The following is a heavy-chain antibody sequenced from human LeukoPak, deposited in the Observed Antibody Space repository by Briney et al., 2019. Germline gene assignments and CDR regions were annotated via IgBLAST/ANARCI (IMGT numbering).Heavy chain of an antibody. D-gene: IGHD4-17*01. Sequence: GGSLGLSCAASGFIFSSYAMNWVRQAPGKGLERVSSISGSGSYIHYADSMKGRFTISRDNAKKSVYLRMSRLRAEDTAVYYCARGLGSGDYVANAFDFWGRGTTVSVS. V-gene: IGHV3-21*01. CDR3: ARGLGSGDYVANAFDF. CDR2: ISGSGSYI. CDR1: GFIFSSYA. J-gene: IGHJ3*01.